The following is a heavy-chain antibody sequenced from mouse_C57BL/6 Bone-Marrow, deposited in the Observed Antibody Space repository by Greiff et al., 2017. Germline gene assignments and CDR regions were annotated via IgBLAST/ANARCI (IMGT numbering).Heavy chain of an antibody. CDR2: IDPEIGDT. Sequence: EVQLQQSGAELVRPGASVKLSCTASGFNIKDDYIHWVKQRPEQGLEWIGWIDPEIGDTEYASKFQGKATITSDTSSNTAYLQRSSLTSEDTAVYYCSSFDGNYFDFWGQGTPLTGAS. J-gene: IGHJ2*01. D-gene: IGHD2-3*01. CDR3: SSFDGNYFDF. V-gene: IGHV14-4*01. CDR1: GFNIKDDY.